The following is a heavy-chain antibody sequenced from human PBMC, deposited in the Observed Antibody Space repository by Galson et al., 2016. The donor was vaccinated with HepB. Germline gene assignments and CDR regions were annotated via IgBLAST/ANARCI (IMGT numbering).Heavy chain of an antibody. CDR2: IIAGNGNT. V-gene: IGHV1-3*01. J-gene: IGHJ4*02. CDR1: GYTFISYA. Sequence: SVKVSCKASGYTFISYAMHWVRQAPGQRLEWMGWIIAGNGNTKYSHKFQGRVTITRDTSASTSYMELSSLRSEDTAVYYCARDIGSYIGSGSFLPGYWGQGTLVTVSS. CDR3: ARDIGSYIGSGSFLPGY. D-gene: IGHD3-10*01.